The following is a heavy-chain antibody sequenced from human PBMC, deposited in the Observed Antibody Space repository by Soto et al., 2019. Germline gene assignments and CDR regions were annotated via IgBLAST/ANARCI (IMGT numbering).Heavy chain of an antibody. CDR3: AREADGDSKFDY. CDR2: INPNSGGT. V-gene: IGHV1-2*04. J-gene: IGHJ4*02. Sequence: QVQLVQSGAEVKKPGASVKVSCKASGYTFTGYYMHWVRQAPGQGLEWMGWINPNSGGTNYAQKFQGWVTMTRDTSISTAYMDLSRLRSDDTAAYYCAREADGDSKFDYWGQGTLVTVSS. D-gene: IGHD4-17*01. CDR1: GYTFTGYY.